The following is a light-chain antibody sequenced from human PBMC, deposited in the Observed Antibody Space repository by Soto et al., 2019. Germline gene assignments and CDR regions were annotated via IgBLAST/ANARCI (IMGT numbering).Light chain of an antibody. CDR2: ASS. CDR1: QTIRAY. V-gene: IGKV1-39*01. Sequence: IPLTQSPASLTASVGDRVTITCRASQTIRAYLNWDQQQPGMAPQLLIYASSSVQSGVPSRFSGGGSGTAFPRTTSSVQPEDFATSYCKQTFSILPWTFGPGTKVE. J-gene: IGKJ1*01. CDR3: KQTFSILPWT.